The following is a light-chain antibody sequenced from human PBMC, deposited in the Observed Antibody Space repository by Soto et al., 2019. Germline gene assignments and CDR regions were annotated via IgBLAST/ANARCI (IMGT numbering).Light chain of an antibody. CDR2: EGS. J-gene: IGLJ2*01. Sequence: QSALTQSASVSGSPGQSITISCTGTSSDVGSYNLVSWYQQHPGKAPKLMIYEGSKRPSGVSNRFSGSKSGNTASLTISGLQAEDEADYYCCSYAGRSNVVFGGGTKLTVL. CDR1: SSDVGSYNL. V-gene: IGLV2-23*01. CDR3: CSYAGRSNVV.